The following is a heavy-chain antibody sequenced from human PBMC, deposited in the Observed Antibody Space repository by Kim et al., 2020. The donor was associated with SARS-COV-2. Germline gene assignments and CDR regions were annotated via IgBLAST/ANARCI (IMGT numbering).Heavy chain of an antibody. Sequence: GGSLRLSCAASGFTFDDYTMHWVRQAPGKGLEWVSLIAWDNSTYYADSVKGRFTISRDNNKNSLYLQMNSLRTEDTALYYCVKDIYASPAAGHFDYWGQGTLVTVSS. CDR2: IAWDNST. CDR3: VKDIYASPAAGHFDY. V-gene: IGHV3-43*01. D-gene: IGHD6-13*01. J-gene: IGHJ4*02. CDR1: GFTFDDYT.